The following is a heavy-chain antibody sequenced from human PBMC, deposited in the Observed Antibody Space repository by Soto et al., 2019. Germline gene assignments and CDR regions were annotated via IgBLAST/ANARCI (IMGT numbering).Heavy chain of an antibody. V-gene: IGHV1-69*13. D-gene: IGHD3-22*01. J-gene: IGHJ6*02. CDR3: ARKASYYYDSSGYPTSVYYYYGMGV. CDR2: IIPIFGTA. CDR1: GGTFSSYA. Sequence: VASVKVSCKASGGTFSSYAISWVRQAPGQGLEWMGGIIPIFGTANYAQKFQGRVTITADESTSTAYMELSSLRSEDTAVYYCARKASYYYDSSGYPTSVYYYYGMGVWGQGTTVTVSS.